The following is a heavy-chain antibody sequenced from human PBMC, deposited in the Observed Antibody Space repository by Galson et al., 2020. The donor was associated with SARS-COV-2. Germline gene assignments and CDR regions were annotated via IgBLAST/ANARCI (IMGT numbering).Heavy chain of an antibody. D-gene: IGHD3-10*01. CDR1: GFSLSNTGVG. CDR3: AHKPPGGPVADAFDV. J-gene: IGHJ3*01. V-gene: IGHV2-5*02. CDR2: IYWDDDK. Sequence: KMSGPTLVKPTQTLTLTCNFSGFSLSNTGVGVGWLRQPPGQALEWLALIYWDDDKRYRPSLKSRLTITKDTSKNQVVLTMANMDPVDTGTYYCAHKPPGGPVADAFDVWGRGTMVTVSS.